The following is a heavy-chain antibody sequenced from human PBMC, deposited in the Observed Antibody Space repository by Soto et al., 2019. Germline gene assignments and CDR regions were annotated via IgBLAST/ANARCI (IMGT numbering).Heavy chain of an antibody. D-gene: IGHD4-17*01. CDR2: ITRSGGNT. CDR1: GFTFSSYA. Sequence: GGSLRLSCAASGFTFSSYAMSWVRQVPGKGLEWVSAITRSGGNTYYADSVKGRFTVSRDNSKNTLYLKMHSLGAEDTAIYYCAKLDDYGDYVGDHWGQGTLVTVSS. J-gene: IGHJ4*02. V-gene: IGHV3-23*01. CDR3: AKLDDYGDYVGDH.